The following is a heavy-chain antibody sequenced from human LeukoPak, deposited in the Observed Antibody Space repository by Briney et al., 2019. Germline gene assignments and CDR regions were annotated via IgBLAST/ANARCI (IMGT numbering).Heavy chain of an antibody. D-gene: IGHD4-17*01. J-gene: IGHJ5*02. V-gene: IGHV3-23*01. Sequence: GGSLRLSCAASGFSLSTYAMSWVRQAPGKGPEWVSAISGAGGRTYYADSVKGRFTISRDNSKNTLYLQMDSLRAEDTAVYYCAKDRADNGDRLRFDPWGQGILVTVSS. CDR1: GFSLSTYA. CDR2: ISGAGGRT. CDR3: AKDRADNGDRLRFDP.